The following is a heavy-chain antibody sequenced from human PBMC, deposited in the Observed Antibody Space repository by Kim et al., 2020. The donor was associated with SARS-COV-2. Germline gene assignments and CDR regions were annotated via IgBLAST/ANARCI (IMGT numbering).Heavy chain of an antibody. CDR3: ARIEFLEWASYYGMDV. D-gene: IGHD3-3*01. Sequence: SVKVSCKASGGTFSSYAISWVRQAPGQGLEWMGGIIPIFGTANYAQKFQGRVTITADESTSTAYMELSSLRSEDTAVYYCARIEFLEWASYYGMDVWGQGTTVTVSS. CDR2: IIPIFGTA. CDR1: GGTFSSYA. V-gene: IGHV1-69*13. J-gene: IGHJ6*02.